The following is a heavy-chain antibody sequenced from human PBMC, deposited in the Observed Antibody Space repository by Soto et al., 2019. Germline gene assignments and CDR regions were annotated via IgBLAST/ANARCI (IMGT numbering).Heavy chain of an antibody. J-gene: IGHJ6*02. CDR3: AMVDVYVTPSPQDV. Sequence: QVQLVQSGAAVKNPGASVKVSCKASGYTFTRYGIGWARQAPGQWLEWMGWINTYNGNTNYAQNVQGRVTLTTDTSTSTAYMELRSLRSNDTAIYYCAMVDVYVTPSPQDVWGQGNTVIVSS. CDR2: INTYNGNT. V-gene: IGHV1-18*01. D-gene: IGHD3-16*01. CDR1: GYTFTRYG.